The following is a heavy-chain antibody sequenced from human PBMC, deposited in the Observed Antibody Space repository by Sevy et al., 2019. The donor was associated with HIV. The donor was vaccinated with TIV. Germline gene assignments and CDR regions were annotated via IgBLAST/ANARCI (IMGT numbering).Heavy chain of an antibody. V-gene: IGHV3-49*03. CDR2: IRSKIYGGTT. Sequence: GGSLRLSCTASGFTFGDYALSWFRQAPGKGLEWVAFIRSKIYGGTTEYAASVEGRFTFSRDDSKSIAYLQMNSLKTEDTAMYYCAISSGFVYWGQGTLVTVSS. CDR1: GFTFGDYA. D-gene: IGHD6-19*01. CDR3: AISSGFVY. J-gene: IGHJ4*02.